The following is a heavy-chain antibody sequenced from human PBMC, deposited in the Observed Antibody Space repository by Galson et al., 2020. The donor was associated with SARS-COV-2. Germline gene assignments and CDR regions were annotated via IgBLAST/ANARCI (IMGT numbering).Heavy chain of an antibody. D-gene: IGHD3-22*01. CDR1: GYTFTSYD. J-gene: IGHJ4*02. CDR3: ARGRSRITMIVVVSFYYFDY. CDR2: MNPNSGNT. V-gene: IGHV1-8*01. Sequence: SVKVSCKASGYTFTSYDINWVRQATGQGLEWMGWMNPNSGNTGYAQKFQGRVTMTRNTSISTAYMELSSLRYEDTAVYYCARGRSRITMIVVVSFYYFDYWGQGTLVTVSS.